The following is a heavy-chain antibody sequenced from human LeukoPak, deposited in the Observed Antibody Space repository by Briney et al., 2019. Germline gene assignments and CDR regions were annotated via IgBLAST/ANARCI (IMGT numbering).Heavy chain of an antibody. CDR2: ISWNSGSI. CDR3: AKDTSEQQLGRRFDY. D-gene: IGHD6-13*01. Sequence: GGSLRLSCAASGFTFSSYAMHWVRQAPGKGLEWVSGISWNSGSIGYADSVKGRFTISRDNAKNSLYLQMNSLRAEDTALYYCAKDTSEQQLGRRFDYWGQGTLVTVSS. CDR1: GFTFSSYA. V-gene: IGHV3-9*01. J-gene: IGHJ4*02.